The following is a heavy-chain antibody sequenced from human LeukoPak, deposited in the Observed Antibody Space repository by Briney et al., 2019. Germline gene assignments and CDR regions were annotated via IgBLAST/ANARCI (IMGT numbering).Heavy chain of an antibody. CDR2: IIPIFGTA. D-gene: IGHD1-26*01. CDR1: GGTFSSYA. J-gene: IGHJ4*02. Sequence: SVKVSCKASGGTFSSYAISWVRQAPGQGLEWMGGIIPIFGTANYAQKFQGRVTITADKSTSTAYMELSSLRSEDTAVYYCARVGISGSYLFDYWGQGTLVTVSS. V-gene: IGHV1-69*06. CDR3: ARVGISGSYLFDY.